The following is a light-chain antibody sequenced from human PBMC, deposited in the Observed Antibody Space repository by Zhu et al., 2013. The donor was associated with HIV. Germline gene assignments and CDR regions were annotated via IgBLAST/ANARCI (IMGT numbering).Light chain of an antibody. J-gene: IGKJ1*01. CDR2: DAS. CDR3: QRFGSSVTWT. CDR1: QSVTTY. V-gene: IGKV3-11*01. Sequence: EIVLTQSPATLSLSPGERATLSCRASQSVTTYLAWYRQKPGQAPRLLIYDASNRATGIPARFSGSGSGTDFTLTISRLEPEDFGMYFCQRFGSSVTWTFGQGTKLEIK.